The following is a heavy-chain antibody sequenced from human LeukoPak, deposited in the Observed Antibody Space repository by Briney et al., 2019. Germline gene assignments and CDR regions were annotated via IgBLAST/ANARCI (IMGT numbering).Heavy chain of an antibody. CDR2: ISGSGGST. D-gene: IGHD3-22*01. Sequence: GGSLRLSCAVSGITLSNYGMSWVRQAPGKGLEWVSAISGSGGSTYYADSVKGRFTISRDNSKNTLYLQMNSLRAEDTAVYYCAKDRAPGVIVVDRVLDYWGQGTLVTVSS. V-gene: IGHV3-23*01. J-gene: IGHJ4*02. CDR3: AKDRAPGVIVVDRVLDY. CDR1: GITLSNYG.